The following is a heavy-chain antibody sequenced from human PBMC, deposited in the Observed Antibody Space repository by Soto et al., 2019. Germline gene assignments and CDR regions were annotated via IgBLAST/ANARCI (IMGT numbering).Heavy chain of an antibody. CDR3: AKAAPSGWYYFDY. Sequence: GGSLRLSCAASGFTFDDYAMHWVRQAPGKGLEWVSGISWNSGSIGYADSVKGRFTISRDNAKNSLYLQMNSLRAEDTALYYCAKAAPSGWYYFDYWGQGTLVTVSS. CDR2: ISWNSGSI. CDR1: GFTFDDYA. J-gene: IGHJ4*02. V-gene: IGHV3-9*01. D-gene: IGHD6-19*01.